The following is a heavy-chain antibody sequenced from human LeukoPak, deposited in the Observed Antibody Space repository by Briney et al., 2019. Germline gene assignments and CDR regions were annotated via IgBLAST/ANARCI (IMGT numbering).Heavy chain of an antibody. Sequence: PSETLSLTCTVSGGFIRSDYWSWIRQPAGKGLEWIGRIYPSGSTNYNPSLKSRVTMSIDTSKNQFSLKLSSVTAADTAVYYCARVPHAGHNCFDPWGQGTLVTVSS. CDR3: ARVPHAGHNCFDP. CDR1: GGFIRSDY. D-gene: IGHD6-13*01. J-gene: IGHJ5*02. V-gene: IGHV4-4*07. CDR2: IYPSGST.